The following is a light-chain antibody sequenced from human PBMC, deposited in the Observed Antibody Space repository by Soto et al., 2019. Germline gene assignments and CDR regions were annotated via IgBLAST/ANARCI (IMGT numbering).Light chain of an antibody. V-gene: IGLV2-14*01. CDR1: SSDVGGYTY. Sequence: QSVLTQPASVSGSPGQSITISCTGTSSDVGGYTYVSWYQQHPGKAPKLMIYEVSNRPSGVSNRFSGSKSGNTASLTISGLQAQDEADYYCTSYTNSSHYVLGNGTKVT. CDR3: TSYTNSSHYV. J-gene: IGLJ1*01. CDR2: EVS.